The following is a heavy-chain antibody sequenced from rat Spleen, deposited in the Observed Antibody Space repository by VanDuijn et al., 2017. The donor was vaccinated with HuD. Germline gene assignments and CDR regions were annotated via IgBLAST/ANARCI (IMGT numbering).Heavy chain of an antibody. J-gene: IGHJ2*01. D-gene: IGHD1-7*01. CDR2: IRTKPYNYAT. Sequence: VQLVESGGGLVQPKESLKISCAASGFTFSNAAMYWVRQAPGKGLEWVARIRTKPYNYATYYADSVKGRFTISRDDSKSMVYLQMDNLKTEDTAMYYCTAMGMGYWGQGVMVTVSS. CDR1: GFTFSNAA. V-gene: IGHV10-5*01. CDR3: TAMGMGY.